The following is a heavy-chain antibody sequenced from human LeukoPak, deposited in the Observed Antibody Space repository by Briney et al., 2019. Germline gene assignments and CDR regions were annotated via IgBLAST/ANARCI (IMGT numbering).Heavy chain of an antibody. J-gene: IGHJ4*02. D-gene: IGHD3-22*01. CDR2: IYTSGGT. CDR3: ARERGRIVVVIDY. V-gene: IGHV4-61*02. CDR1: GGSISSGSYY. Sequence: PSETLSLTCTVSGGSISSGSYYWSWIRQPAGKGLEWIGRIYTSGGTNYNPSLKSRVTISVDTSKNQFSLKLSSVTAADTAVYYCARERGRIVVVIDYWGQGALVTVSS.